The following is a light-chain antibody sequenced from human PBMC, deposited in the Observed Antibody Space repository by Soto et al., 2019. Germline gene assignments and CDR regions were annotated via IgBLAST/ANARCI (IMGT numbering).Light chain of an antibody. CDR3: QQYGSSHWT. CDR1: QRVSSSY. J-gene: IGKJ1*01. Sequence: EIVLTQFPGTLSLSPGDRATLSCRASQRVSSSYLAWYQQKPGQAPRLLIYGTSSRATGIPDRFSGRGSETDFTLTISRLEPEDFAVYYCQQYGSSHWTFGQGTKVEIK. V-gene: IGKV3-20*01. CDR2: GTS.